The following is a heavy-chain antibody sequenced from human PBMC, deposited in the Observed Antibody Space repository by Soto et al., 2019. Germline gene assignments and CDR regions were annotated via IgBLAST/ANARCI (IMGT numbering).Heavy chain of an antibody. CDR3: ARGGARNWFVP. Sequence: SETLSLTCAVSGGSISSGGYSWSWIRQPPGKGLEWIGYIYHSGSTYYNPSLKSRVTISVDRSKNQFSLKLSSVTAADTAVYYGARGGARNWFVPWGQGTLVTVSS. CDR1: GGSISSGGYS. J-gene: IGHJ5*02. V-gene: IGHV4-30-2*01. CDR2: IYHSGST. D-gene: IGHD3-16*01.